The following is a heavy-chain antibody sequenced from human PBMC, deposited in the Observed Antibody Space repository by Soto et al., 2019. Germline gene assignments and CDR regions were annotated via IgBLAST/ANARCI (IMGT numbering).Heavy chain of an antibody. V-gene: IGHV4-34*01. CDR2: INESGST. CDR1: GQSFSGHS. J-gene: IGHJ4*02. Sequence: QVQLQQWGAGLVKPSETLSLSCAVYGQSFSGHSWAWIRQPPGKGLEWIGEINESGSTYYNPSLKSRFTIPTDTYKKQFSLKLSSVSAADTAAYFCARGSGIVALPGELEDVNYDYWGQGTLVNVSS. D-gene: IGHD1-1*01. CDR3: ARGSGIVALPGELEDVNYDY.